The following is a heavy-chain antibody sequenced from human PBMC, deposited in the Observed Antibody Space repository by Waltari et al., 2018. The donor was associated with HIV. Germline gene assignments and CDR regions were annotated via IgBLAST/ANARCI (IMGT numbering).Heavy chain of an antibody. CDR2: IAASYGNT. Sequence: EALLLESGGDFVQPGGSLRLSCVGSGFTFRNYAMIWVRQAPGKGLEWVSAIAASYGNTYYADSVRGRFTISKDNSANSLYLQMNSLRAEDTALYYCARILISGAFDIWGQGTMVAVSS. D-gene: IGHD3-9*01. CDR3: ARILISGAFDI. J-gene: IGHJ3*02. CDR1: GFTFRNYA. V-gene: IGHV3-23*01.